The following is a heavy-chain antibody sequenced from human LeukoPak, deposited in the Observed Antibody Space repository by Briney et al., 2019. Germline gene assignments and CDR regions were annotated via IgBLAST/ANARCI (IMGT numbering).Heavy chain of an antibody. CDR2: VYYSGST. J-gene: IGHJ4*02. CDR3: ARDPRGYSYGARGGFDY. D-gene: IGHD5-18*01. CDR1: GGSISSYY. Sequence: SETLSLICTVSGGSISSYYWNWIRQPSGKGLEWIGYVYYSGSTNYNPSLKSRVTISVDTSKNQFSLKLSSVTAADTAVYYCARDPRGYSYGARGGFDYWGQGTLVTVSS. V-gene: IGHV4-59*01.